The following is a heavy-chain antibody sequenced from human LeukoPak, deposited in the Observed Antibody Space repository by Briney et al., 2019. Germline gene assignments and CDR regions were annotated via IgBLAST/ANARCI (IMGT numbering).Heavy chain of an antibody. Sequence: GRPLRLSCAASGFTFSSYGMHWVRQAPGKGLEWVAVISYDGSNKYYADSVKGRFTISRDNSKNTLYLQMNSLRAEDTAVYYCAKAGPGNYGGNSEATSDAFDIWGQGTMVTVSS. J-gene: IGHJ3*02. CDR2: ISYDGSNK. CDR3: AKAGPGNYGGNSEATSDAFDI. CDR1: GFTFSSYG. D-gene: IGHD4-23*01. V-gene: IGHV3-30*18.